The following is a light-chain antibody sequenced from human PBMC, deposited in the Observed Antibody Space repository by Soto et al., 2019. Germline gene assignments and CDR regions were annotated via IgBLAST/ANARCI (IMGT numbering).Light chain of an antibody. CDR3: QQYYSYYT. V-gene: IGKV1-8*01. CDR2: AAS. Sequence: AIRMTQSPFSLSASTGDRVTITCRASQGISSYLAWYQQKPGKAPKLLIYAASTLQSGVPSRFSGSGSGTDFTLTISCLQSEDFATYYCQQYYSYYTFGQGTKLEIK. CDR1: QGISSY. J-gene: IGKJ2*01.